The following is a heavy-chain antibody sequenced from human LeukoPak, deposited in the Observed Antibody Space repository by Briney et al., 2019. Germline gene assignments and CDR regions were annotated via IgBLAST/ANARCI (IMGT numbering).Heavy chain of an antibody. CDR1: GYTFTSYG. CDR3: ARCNFPGFWSGRYYYYYYMDV. J-gene: IGHJ6*03. D-gene: IGHD3-3*01. V-gene: IGHV1-69*13. CDR2: IIPIFGAA. Sequence: GASVKVSCKASGYTFTSYGVSWVRQAPGQGLEWMGGIIPIFGAANYAQKFQGRVTITADESTSTAYMELSSLRSEDTAVYYCARCNFPGFWSGRYYYYYYMDVWGKGTTVTVSS.